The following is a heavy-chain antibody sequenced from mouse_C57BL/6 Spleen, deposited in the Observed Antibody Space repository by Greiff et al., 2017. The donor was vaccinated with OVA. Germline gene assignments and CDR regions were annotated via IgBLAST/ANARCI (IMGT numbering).Heavy chain of an antibody. J-gene: IGHJ2*01. CDR2: INPYNGGT. Sequence: VQLQQSGPVLVKPGASVKMSCKASGYTFTDYYMNWVKQSHGKSLEWIGVINPYNGGTSYNQKFKGKATLTVDKSSSTAYMELNSLASEDSAVYYCARYSATVVARDYWGQGTTLTVSS. V-gene: IGHV1-19*01. CDR3: ARYSATVVARDY. CDR1: GYTFTDYY. D-gene: IGHD1-1*01.